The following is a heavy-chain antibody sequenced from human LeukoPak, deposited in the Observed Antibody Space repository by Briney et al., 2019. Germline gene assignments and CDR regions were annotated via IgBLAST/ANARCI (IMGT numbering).Heavy chain of an antibody. Sequence: PGGSLRLSCAASGFTFSSYAMSWVRQAPGKGLEHVSTIGSDGSGTYYADSVKDRFIISRDNSKNAVYLQMSSLRPEDTAVYYCVSPVFINFWGQGTLVTVSS. D-gene: IGHD1-14*01. CDR2: IGSDGSGT. CDR1: GFTFSSYA. CDR3: VSPVFINF. J-gene: IGHJ4*01. V-gene: IGHV3-64D*06.